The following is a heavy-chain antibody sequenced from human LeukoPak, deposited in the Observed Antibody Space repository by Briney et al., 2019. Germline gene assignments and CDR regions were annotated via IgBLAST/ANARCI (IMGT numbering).Heavy chain of an antibody. J-gene: IGHJ4*02. D-gene: IGHD6-19*01. CDR2: ISSSGSTI. Sequence: GGPLRLSCAASGFTFSSYEMNWVRQAPGKGLEWVSYISSSGSTIYYADSVKGRFTISRDNAKNSLYLQMNSLRAEDTAVYYCARVGWYGYFDYWGQGTLVTVSS. CDR3: ARVGWYGYFDY. CDR1: GFTFSSYE. V-gene: IGHV3-48*03.